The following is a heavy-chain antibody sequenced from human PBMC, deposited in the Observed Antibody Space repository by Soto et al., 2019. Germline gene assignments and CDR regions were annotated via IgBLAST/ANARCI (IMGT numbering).Heavy chain of an antibody. D-gene: IGHD6-13*01. CDR1: GYTFTTYG. V-gene: IGHV1-18*01. Sequence: ASVKVSCKASGYTFTTYGISWVRQAPGQGLEWMGWINAYNGNTNYAQKLQGRVTMTTDTSTSTAYMELRSLRSDDTDVYSCARDPVAGTYFDYWGQGTLVTVS. CDR2: INAYNGNT. J-gene: IGHJ4*02. CDR3: ARDPVAGTYFDY.